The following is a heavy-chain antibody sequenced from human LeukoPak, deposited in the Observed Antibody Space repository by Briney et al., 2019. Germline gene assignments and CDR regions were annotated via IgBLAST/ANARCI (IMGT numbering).Heavy chain of an antibody. Sequence: SETLSLTCSVSGGSISSDSWSWIRQPPGKGLEWIGYISYIGSTNYNPSLKSRVTISVDTSKTQFSLKLSSVTAADTAVYYCARDAAYYDFWSGYYPNLLDYCYMDVWGKGTTVTISS. J-gene: IGHJ6*03. D-gene: IGHD3-3*01. CDR1: GGSISSDS. V-gene: IGHV4-59*12. CDR2: ISYIGST. CDR3: ARDAAYYDFWSGYYPNLLDYCYMDV.